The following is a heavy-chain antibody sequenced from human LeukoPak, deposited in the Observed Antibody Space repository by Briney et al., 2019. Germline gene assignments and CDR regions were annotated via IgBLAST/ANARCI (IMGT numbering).Heavy chain of an antibody. CDR3: ARDFQQLSPFDY. D-gene: IGHD6-13*01. V-gene: IGHV1-46*01. CDR1: GCTFTSYY. CDR2: INPSGGST. Sequence: ASVKVSCKTSGCTFTSYYMHWVRQAPGQGLEWMGIINPSGGSTSYAQKFQGRVTMTRDTSTSTVYMELSSLRSEDTAVYYCARDFQQLSPFDYWGQGTLVTVSS. J-gene: IGHJ4*02.